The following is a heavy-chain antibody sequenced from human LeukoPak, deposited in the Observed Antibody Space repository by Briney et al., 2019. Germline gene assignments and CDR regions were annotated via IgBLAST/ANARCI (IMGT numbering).Heavy chain of an antibody. J-gene: IGHJ4*02. V-gene: IGHV3-21*01. CDR1: GFTFSSYS. Sequence: GGTLRLSCAASGFTFSSYSMNWVRQAPGKGLEWVSSISSSSSYIYYADSVKGRFTISRDNAKNSLYLQMNSLRAEDTAVYYCARVTILPPTDPGPFDHWGQGTLVTVSS. D-gene: IGHD5-24*01. CDR2: ISSSSSYI. CDR3: ARVTILPPTDPGPFDH.